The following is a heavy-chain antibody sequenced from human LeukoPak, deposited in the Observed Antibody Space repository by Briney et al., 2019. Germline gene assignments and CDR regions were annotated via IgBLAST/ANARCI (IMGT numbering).Heavy chain of an antibody. D-gene: IGHD6-19*01. J-gene: IGHJ5*02. V-gene: IGHV3-33*06. CDR2: IWYDGSNK. CDR3: AKYSPKRAAGTSFDP. CDR1: GFTFSSYG. Sequence: GGSLRLSCAASGFTFSSYGMHWVRQAPGKGLEWVAVIWYDGSNKYHADSVKGRFTISRDNSKNTLYLQMNSLGAEDTAVYYCAKYSPKRAAGTSFDPWGQGTLVTVSS.